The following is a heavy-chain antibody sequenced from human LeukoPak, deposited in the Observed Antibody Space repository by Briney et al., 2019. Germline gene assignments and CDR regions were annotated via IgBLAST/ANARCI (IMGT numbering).Heavy chain of an antibody. CDR2: TSNDGSNK. V-gene: IGHV3-30*04. CDR1: GFTFSSYA. J-gene: IGHJ5*02. D-gene: IGHD5/OR15-5a*01. CDR3: AREGVYRAFDP. Sequence: GRSLRLSCAASGFTFSSYAMHWVRQAPGKGLEWVAVTSNDGSNKYYADSVKGRFTISRDNSKNTLYLQMNSLRAEDTAVYYCAREGVYRAFDPWGQGTLVTVSS.